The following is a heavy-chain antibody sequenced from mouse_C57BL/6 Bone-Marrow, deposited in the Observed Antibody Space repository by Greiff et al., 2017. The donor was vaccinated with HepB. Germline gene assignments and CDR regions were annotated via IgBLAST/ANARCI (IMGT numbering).Heavy chain of an antibody. CDR3: TFYYYGSGLYFDV. D-gene: IGHD1-1*01. CDR1: GYNITDDY. J-gene: IGHJ1*03. CDR2: IDPENGDT. V-gene: IGHV14-4*01. Sequence: VQLQQSGAELVRPGASVKLSCTASGYNITDDYMHWVKQRPEQGLEWIGWIDPENGDTEYDSKFKGKATITADTSSNTAYLQLSSLTSEDTAVYYCTFYYYGSGLYFDVWGTGTTVTVSS.